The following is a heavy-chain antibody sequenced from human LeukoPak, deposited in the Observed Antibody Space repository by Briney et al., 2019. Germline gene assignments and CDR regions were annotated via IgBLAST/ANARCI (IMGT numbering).Heavy chain of an antibody. D-gene: IGHD3-16*01. J-gene: IGHJ3*02. V-gene: IGHV3-11*04. CDR1: GFTFSDYH. CDR2: IRSAGAT. Sequence: GGSLRLSCAASGFTFSDYHMSWIRQAPGKGLEWMSYIRSAGATYYADSVQGRFTISRDNAKTSLYLQMNSLRAEDTAVYYCARDKGVGGAFDIWGQGTVVTVSS. CDR3: ARDKGVGGAFDI.